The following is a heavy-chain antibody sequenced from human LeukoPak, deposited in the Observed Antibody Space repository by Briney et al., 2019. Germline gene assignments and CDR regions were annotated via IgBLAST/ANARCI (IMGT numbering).Heavy chain of an antibody. CDR3: VRRPEAGDY. J-gene: IGHJ4*02. D-gene: IGHD6-13*01. V-gene: IGHV3-11*03. CDR2: ISFSSSYT. Sequence: GGSLRLSCAASGFTFSDYYMTWIRQAPGKGLEWVSHISFSSSYTNYADSVKGRFTISRDNAKNSLYLQMNNLRAEDTAVYYCVRRPEAGDYWGQGTLVTVSS. CDR1: GFTFSDYY.